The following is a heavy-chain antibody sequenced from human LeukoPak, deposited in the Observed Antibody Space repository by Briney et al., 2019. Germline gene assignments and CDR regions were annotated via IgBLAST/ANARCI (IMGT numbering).Heavy chain of an antibody. V-gene: IGHV3-15*01. CDR1: GTTCRNAW. Sequence: PRGCLRRSSAASGTTCRNAWTRGVRPASGKAVWRVRRALSKTDGETTDYAAPVKGRFTISRDDSKNTLYLQMNSLKTEDTAVYYCTTATDMIYFGSGIPSVDYWGQGTLVTVSS. CDR2: ALSKTDGETT. J-gene: IGHJ4*02. D-gene: IGHD3-10*01. CDR3: TTATDMIYFGSGIPSVDY.